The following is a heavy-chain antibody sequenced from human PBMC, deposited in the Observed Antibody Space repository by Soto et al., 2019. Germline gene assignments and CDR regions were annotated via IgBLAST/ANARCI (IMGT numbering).Heavy chain of an antibody. CDR3: ARVGSSGFVPIYYYGMDV. Sequence: SQTLSLTCAISGDSVSSNSAAWTWIRQSPSRGLEWLGRTYYRSKWYNDYAVSVKGRITKNPAPSKNQFSLQLNSVTPEDTAVYYCARVGSSGFVPIYYYGMDVWGQGTTVTVSS. CDR1: GDSVSSNSAA. V-gene: IGHV6-1*01. CDR2: TYYRSKWYN. D-gene: IGHD6-19*01. J-gene: IGHJ6*02.